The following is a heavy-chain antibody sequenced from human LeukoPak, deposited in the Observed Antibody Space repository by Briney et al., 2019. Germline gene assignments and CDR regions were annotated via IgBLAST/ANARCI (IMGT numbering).Heavy chain of an antibody. CDR2: INHSGST. D-gene: IGHD6-13*01. CDR3: ARGSIIAAAGPFDY. V-gene: IGHV4-34*01. J-gene: IGHJ4*02. CDR1: SGSFSGYY. Sequence: SETLSLTCAVYSGSFSGYYWSWIRQPPGKGLEWIGEINHSGSTNYNPSLKSRVTISVDTSKNQFSLKLSSVTAADTAVYYCARGSIIAAAGPFDYWGQGTLVTVSS.